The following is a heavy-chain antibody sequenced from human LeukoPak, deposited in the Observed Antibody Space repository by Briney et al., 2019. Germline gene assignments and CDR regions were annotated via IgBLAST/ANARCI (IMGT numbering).Heavy chain of an antibody. CDR1: GGSFSGYY. V-gene: IGHV4-34*01. J-gene: IGHJ4*02. CDR3: ARINIAAAASVDY. D-gene: IGHD6-13*01. CDR2: INHSGST. Sequence: SETLSLTCAVYGGSFSGYYWSWIRQPPGKGLEWIGEINHSGSTNYNPSLKSRVTISVDTSKNQFSLKLSSVTAADTAVYYCARINIAAAASVDYWGQGTLVTVSS.